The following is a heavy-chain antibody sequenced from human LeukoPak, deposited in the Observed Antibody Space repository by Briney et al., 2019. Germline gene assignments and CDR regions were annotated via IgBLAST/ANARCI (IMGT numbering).Heavy chain of an antibody. CDR3: ASDRSGLSFCF. D-gene: IGHD3-22*01. J-gene: IGHJ4*02. V-gene: IGHV4-39*01. CDR2: IYYSGST. CDR1: GGSISSSSYY. Sequence: SETLSLTCTVSGGSISSSSYYWGWIRQPPGKGLEWIGSIYYSGSTYYNSSLKSRITISVDTSKNQFSLKLTSVSAADTAVYYCASDRSGLSFCFWGQGTLVTVSS.